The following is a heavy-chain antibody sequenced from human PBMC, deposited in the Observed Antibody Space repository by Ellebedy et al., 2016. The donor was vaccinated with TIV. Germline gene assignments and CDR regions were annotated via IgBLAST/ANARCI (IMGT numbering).Heavy chain of an antibody. Sequence: MPSETLSLTCTVSGGSISNYYWSWIRQPPGKGLEWIGYIYYSGSTNYNPSLKSRVTISVDTSRNQFSLKLSSVTAADTAVYYCATSYDSSGYYDDDAFDIWGQGTMVTVSS. D-gene: IGHD3-22*01. CDR2: IYYSGST. CDR1: GGSISNYY. CDR3: ATSYDSSGYYDDDAFDI. V-gene: IGHV4-59*01. J-gene: IGHJ3*02.